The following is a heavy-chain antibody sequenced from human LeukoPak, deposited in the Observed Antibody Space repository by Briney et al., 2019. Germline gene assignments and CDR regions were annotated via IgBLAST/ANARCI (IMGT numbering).Heavy chain of an antibody. Sequence: ASVKVSCKASGYTFIGYYMHWVRQAPGQGLEWMGWINPNSGGTNYAQEFQGRVTMTRDTSISTAYMELSRLRSDDTAVYYCARAPLLCSGGSCYSGWFDPWGQGTLVTVSS. V-gene: IGHV1-2*02. J-gene: IGHJ5*02. CDR2: INPNSGGT. CDR3: ARAPLLCSGGSCYSGWFDP. D-gene: IGHD2-15*01. CDR1: GYTFIGYY.